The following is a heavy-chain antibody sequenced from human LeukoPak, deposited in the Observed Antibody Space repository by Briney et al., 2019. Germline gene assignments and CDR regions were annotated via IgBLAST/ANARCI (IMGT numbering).Heavy chain of an antibody. D-gene: IGHD1-26*01. CDR3: ARHSISGSYAAPFDY. J-gene: IGHJ4*02. CDR2: IYYSGST. CDR1: GGSISSSSYY. Sequence: SETLSLTCTVSGGSISSSSYYWGWIRQPPGKGLEWIGSIYYSGSTYYNPSLKSRVTISVDTSKNQLSLKLSSVTAADTAVYYCARHSISGSYAAPFDYWGQGTLVTVSS. V-gene: IGHV4-39*01.